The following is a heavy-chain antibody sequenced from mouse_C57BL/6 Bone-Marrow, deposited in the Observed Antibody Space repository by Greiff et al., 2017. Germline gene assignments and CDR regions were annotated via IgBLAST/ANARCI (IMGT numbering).Heavy chain of an antibody. Sequence: VQLQQSGPELVKPGASVKISCKASGYSFTDYNMNWVKQSNGKSLEWIGVINPNYGTTSYNQKFKGKATLTVDQSSSSAYMQLNSLTSEDSAVYYGARGDGYYLYWYFDVWGTGTTVTVSS. CDR1: GYSFTDYN. CDR3: ARGDGYYLYWYFDV. D-gene: IGHD2-3*01. CDR2: INPNYGTT. V-gene: IGHV1-39*01. J-gene: IGHJ1*03.